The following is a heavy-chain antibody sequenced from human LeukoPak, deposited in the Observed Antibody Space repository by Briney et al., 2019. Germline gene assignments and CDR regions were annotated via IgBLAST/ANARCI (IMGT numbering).Heavy chain of an antibody. CDR1: GFTFSSYG. V-gene: IGHV3-33*01. CDR3: ASDSGYSYGFDY. J-gene: IGHJ4*02. CDR2: IWYDGSNK. Sequence: GGSLRLSCAASGFTFSSYGMHWVRQAPGKGLEWVAVIWYDGSNKYYADSVKGRFTNSRDNSKNTLYLQMNSLRAEDTAVYYCASDSGYSYGFDYWGQGTLVTVSS. D-gene: IGHD5-18*01.